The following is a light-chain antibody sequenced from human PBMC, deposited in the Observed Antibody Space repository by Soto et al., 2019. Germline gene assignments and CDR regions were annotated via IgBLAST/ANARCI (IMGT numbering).Light chain of an antibody. CDR3: SSNTGSSTTPVV. V-gene: IGLV2-14*01. CDR1: SSDVGGYNH. Sequence: QSALTQPASVSGSPGQSITISCTGTSSDVGGYNHVAWYQQHPGKAPKLIIYDVSNRPSGVSNRFSGSKSSNTASLTISGLQAEDEADYYCSSNTGSSTTPVVFGGGTKLTVL. J-gene: IGLJ2*01. CDR2: DVS.